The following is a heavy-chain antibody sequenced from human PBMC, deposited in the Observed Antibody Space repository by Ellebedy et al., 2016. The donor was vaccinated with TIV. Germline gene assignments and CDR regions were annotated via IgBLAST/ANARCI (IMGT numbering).Heavy chain of an antibody. CDR1: GGSISSYY. V-gene: IGHV4-59*01. J-gene: IGHJ6*02. Sequence: MPSETLSLTCTVSGGSISSYYWSWIRQPPGKGLEWIGYMYYSGSTNYNPSLKSRVTISVDTSRNRFSLKPSSVTAADTAVYYCARGDTSRWSNYFHYGMDVWGQGTTVIVSS. CDR2: MYYSGST. CDR3: ARGDTSRWSNYFHYGMDV. D-gene: IGHD6-13*01.